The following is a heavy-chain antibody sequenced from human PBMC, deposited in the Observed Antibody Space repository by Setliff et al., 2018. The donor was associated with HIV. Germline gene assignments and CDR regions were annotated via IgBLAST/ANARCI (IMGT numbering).Heavy chain of an antibody. J-gene: IGHJ4*02. CDR1: GGSISSSNW. Sequence: SETLSLTCAVSGGSISSSNWWSWVRQPPGKGLEWIGEIYHSGSTNYNPSLKSRVTISLDRSKTQFSLKLSSVTAADTAVYYCARSLLYSGYERYYFDYWGQGTLVTVSS. D-gene: IGHD5-12*01. CDR3: ARSLLYSGYERYYFDY. V-gene: IGHV4-4*02. CDR2: IYHSGST.